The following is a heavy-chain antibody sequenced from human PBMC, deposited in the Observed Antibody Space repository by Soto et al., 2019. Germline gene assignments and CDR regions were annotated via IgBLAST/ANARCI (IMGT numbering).Heavy chain of an antibody. D-gene: IGHD3-22*01. Sequence: SGPTLVNPTQTLTLTCTFSGFSLSTSGMRVSWIRQPPGKALEWLARIDWDDGKFYSTSLKTRLTISKDTSKNQVVLTMTNMDPVDTATYYCARTRPQDYYDSSGPDAFDIWGQGTMVTVS. J-gene: IGHJ3*02. CDR1: GFSLSTSGMR. CDR2: IDWDDGK. V-gene: IGHV2-70*04. CDR3: ARTRPQDYYDSSGPDAFDI.